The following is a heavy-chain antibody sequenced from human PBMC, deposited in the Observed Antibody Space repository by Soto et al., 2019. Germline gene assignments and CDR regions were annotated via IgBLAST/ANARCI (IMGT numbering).Heavy chain of an antibody. CDR2: ISYDGSNK. Sequence: QVQLVESGGGVVQPGRSLRLSCAASGFTFSSYAMHWVRQAPGKGLEWVAVISYDGSNKYYADSVKGRFTISRDNSKNTLYLQMNSLRAEDTAVYYCARGSSVPGTGSFDYWGQGTLVTVSS. CDR1: GFTFSSYA. CDR3: ARGSSVPGTGSFDY. V-gene: IGHV3-30-3*01. D-gene: IGHD3-10*01. J-gene: IGHJ4*02.